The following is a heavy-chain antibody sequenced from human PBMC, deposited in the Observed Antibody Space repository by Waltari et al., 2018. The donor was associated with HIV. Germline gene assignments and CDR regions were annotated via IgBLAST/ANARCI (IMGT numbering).Heavy chain of an antibody. Sequence: EVRLLQSGGGLVQPGGSLRLSCAAFGFTFSTYDMHWFRQRTGKGLEWVSTIYTTGDSFYPDYVKGRFTISRENAKNSLYLQMNRLGVEDTAVYYCTRVKSGQMHYGMDVWGQGTTVTVSS. V-gene: IGHV3-13*01. D-gene: IGHD3-10*01. CDR3: TRVKSGQMHYGMDV. CDR1: GFTFSTYD. J-gene: IGHJ6*02. CDR2: IYTTGDS.